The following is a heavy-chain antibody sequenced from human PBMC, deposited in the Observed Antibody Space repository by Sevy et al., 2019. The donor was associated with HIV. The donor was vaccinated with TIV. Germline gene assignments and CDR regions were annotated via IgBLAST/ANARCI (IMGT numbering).Heavy chain of an antibody. D-gene: IGHD3-16*01. CDR3: VGRRYSPAYSWSYHFDY. CDR1: GFDFSDYY. CDR2: ISVSSSAK. V-gene: IGHV3-11*01. J-gene: IGHJ4*02. Sequence: GGSLRLSCAASGFDFSDYYMNWIRQTPGKGLEWISYISVSSSAKYYTDSVKGRFAIWWDNARNSLYLQMNSLRVEDTSVYFCVGRRYSPAYSWSYHFDYWGQGALVTVSS.